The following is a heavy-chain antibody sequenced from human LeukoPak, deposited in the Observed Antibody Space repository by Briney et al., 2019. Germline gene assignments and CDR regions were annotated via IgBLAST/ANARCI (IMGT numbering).Heavy chain of an antibody. J-gene: IGHJ4*02. CDR2: IRYDGSNQ. CDR1: GFTFSSYG. D-gene: IGHD4-17*01. V-gene: IGHV3-30*02. Sequence: DPGGSLRLSCAASGFTFSSYGLHWVRQAPGKGLEWVTFIRYDGSNQYYADSVKGRFAISRDNSKNTLFLQMNSLRAEDTAVYYCAKGHDYGDSSFDYWGQGTLVTVSS. CDR3: AKGHDYGDSSFDY.